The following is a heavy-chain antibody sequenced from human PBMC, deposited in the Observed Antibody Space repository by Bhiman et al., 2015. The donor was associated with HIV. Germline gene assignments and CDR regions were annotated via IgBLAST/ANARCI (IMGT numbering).Heavy chain of an antibody. CDR1: GFTFSSYS. J-gene: IGHJ3*02. CDR3: ARDQAENDAFDI. CDR2: ISSSSSYI. V-gene: IGHV3-21*03. Sequence: EVQLVESGGGLVKPGGSLRLSCAASGFTFSSYSMNWVRQAPGKGLEWVSSISSSSSYIYYADSVKGRFTISRDNAKNSLYLQMNSLIAEDTAVYYCARDQAENDAFDIWGQGTMVTVSS.